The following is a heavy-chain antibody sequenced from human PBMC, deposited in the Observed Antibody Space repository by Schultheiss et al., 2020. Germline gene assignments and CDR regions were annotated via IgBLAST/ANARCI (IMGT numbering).Heavy chain of an antibody. CDR2: INHSGST. D-gene: IGHD6-6*01. CDR1: GGSFSGYY. Sequence: SATLSLTCAVYGGSFSGYYWSWIRQAPGKGLEWIGEINHSGSTNYNPSLKSRVTISLDTSKNQFSLKLNSVTAADTAVYYCARRRVFVSITTRRGSAFDSWGQGTLVTVSS. V-gene: IGHV4-34*01. CDR3: ARRRVFVSITTRRGSAFDS. J-gene: IGHJ4*02.